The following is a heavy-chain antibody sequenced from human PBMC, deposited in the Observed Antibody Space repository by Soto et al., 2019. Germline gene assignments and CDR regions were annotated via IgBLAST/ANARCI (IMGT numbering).Heavy chain of an antibody. CDR2: IYYSGST. Sequence: PSETLSLTCTVSGGSISSYYWSWIRQPPGKGLEWIGYIYYSGSTNYNPSLKSRVTISVDTSKNQFSLKLSSVTAADTAVYYCARSLENGDYAPYYFDYWGQGTLVTVSS. D-gene: IGHD4-17*01. CDR3: ARSLENGDYAPYYFDY. J-gene: IGHJ4*02. V-gene: IGHV4-59*01. CDR1: GGSISSYY.